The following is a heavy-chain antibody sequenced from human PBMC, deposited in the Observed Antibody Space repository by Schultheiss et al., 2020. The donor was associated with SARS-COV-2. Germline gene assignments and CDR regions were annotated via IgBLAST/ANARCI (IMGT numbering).Heavy chain of an antibody. CDR3: ATTGDYGSGSLPDY. Sequence: SETLSLTCTVSGGSINTGTYYWSWIRQPPGKGLEWIGRLYSGSTTYNPSLKSRVTISGLTSKNMFSLKLASVTAADTAVYYSATTGDYGSGSLPDYWGQGTLVTVSS. J-gene: IGHJ4*02. CDR2: LYSGST. D-gene: IGHD3-10*01. V-gene: IGHV4-61*01. CDR1: GGSINTGTYY.